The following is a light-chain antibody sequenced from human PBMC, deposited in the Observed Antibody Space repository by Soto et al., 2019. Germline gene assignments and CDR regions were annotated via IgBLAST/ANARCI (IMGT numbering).Light chain of an antibody. V-gene: IGKV3-11*01. J-gene: IGKJ4*01. Sequence: EIVLTQSPATLSLSPGERATLSCRASQSISNFLAWYQQKPGQAPRLPIYDASKRATDIPDRFIGSGSGTDFTLTISRLEPEDFAVYYCHQRSNWPPFTFGGGTKVDIK. CDR1: QSISNF. CDR3: HQRSNWPPFT. CDR2: DAS.